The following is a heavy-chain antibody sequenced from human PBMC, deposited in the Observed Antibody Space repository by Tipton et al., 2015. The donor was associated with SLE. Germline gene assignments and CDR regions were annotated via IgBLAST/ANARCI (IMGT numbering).Heavy chain of an antibody. J-gene: IGHJ6*03. CDR1: GGSISGHY. Sequence: TLSLTCTVSGGSISGHYWSWIRQPPGRGLEWIGYLYYTGITDYNPSLKSRVTISVDTSKNQFSLNLNLVTAADTAIYYCARRKYYYMDVWGKGATVTVSS. CDR2: LYYTGIT. V-gene: IGHV4-59*08. CDR3: ARRKYYYMDV.